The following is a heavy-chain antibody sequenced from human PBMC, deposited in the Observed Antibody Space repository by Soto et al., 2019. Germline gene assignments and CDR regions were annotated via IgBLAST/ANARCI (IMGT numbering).Heavy chain of an antibody. CDR3: ARDWNGYSYAYDY. D-gene: IGHD5-18*01. J-gene: IGHJ4*02. CDR2: INQDGSAR. CDR1: GFTFSSFW. V-gene: IGHV3-7*03. Sequence: EVQLVESGGGLVQPGGSLRLSCAASGFTFSSFWLSWVRQAPGKGPEWVANINQDGSARNYLDSVKGRFTISRDNAKNAMYLHIDRQRAEYTAVYYCARDWNGYSYAYDYWGRGSLVTISS.